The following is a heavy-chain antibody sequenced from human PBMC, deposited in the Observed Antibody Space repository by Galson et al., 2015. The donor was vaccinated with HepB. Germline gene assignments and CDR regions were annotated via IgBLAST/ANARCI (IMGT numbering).Heavy chain of an antibody. Sequence: SVKVSCKASGYTLTNYHFHWVRQAPGQGPEWMGKIFAGDGSTKYAQKLQGRVTMTRDTSTSTVYVELRSLRSDDTAAYYCARDRDYRLDYWGQGTLVTVSS. CDR2: IFAGDGST. CDR1: GYTLTNYH. D-gene: IGHD4/OR15-4a*01. V-gene: IGHV1-46*01. CDR3: ARDRDYRLDY. J-gene: IGHJ4*02.